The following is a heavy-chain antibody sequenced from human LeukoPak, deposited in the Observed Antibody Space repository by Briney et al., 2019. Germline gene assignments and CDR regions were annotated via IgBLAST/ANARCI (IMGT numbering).Heavy chain of an antibody. CDR3: ARVSGYDWESFYDY. CDR1: GGSFSGYY. V-gene: IGHV4-34*01. D-gene: IGHD5-12*01. CDR2: INHSGST. Sequence: SETLSLTSAVYGGSFSGYYWSWIRQPPGKGLEWIGEINHSGSTNYNPSLKSRVTISVDTSKNQFSLKLSSVTAADTAMYYCARVSGYDWESFYDYWGQGSLVTVSS. J-gene: IGHJ4*02.